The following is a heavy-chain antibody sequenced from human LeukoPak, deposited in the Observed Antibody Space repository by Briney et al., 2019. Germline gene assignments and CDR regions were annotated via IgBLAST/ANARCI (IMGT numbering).Heavy chain of an antibody. V-gene: IGHV3-23*01. CDR1: GFTFSSYA. D-gene: IGHD6-19*01. CDR2: ISGSGGST. CDR3: AKDQDSSGWFALTDY. J-gene: IGHJ4*02. Sequence: GGSLRLSCAASGFTFSSYAMSWVRQAPGKGLEWVSAISGSGGSTYYADSVKGRFTISRDNSKNTLYLQMNSLRAEDTAVYYCAKDQDSSGWFALTDYWGQGTLVTVSS.